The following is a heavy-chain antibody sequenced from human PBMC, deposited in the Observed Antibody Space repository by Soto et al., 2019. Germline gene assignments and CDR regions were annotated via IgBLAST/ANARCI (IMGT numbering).Heavy chain of an antibody. V-gene: IGHV4-34*01. CDR2: INHSGST. Sequence: SETLSLTCAVYGESFSDFYWTWIRQLPGKGLEWIGEINHSGSTNYNPSLKSRVAISVDTSKNQFSLNLRSVTAADTAVYYCGPRGAVADPRGYWGQGTLVTVSS. CDR1: GESFSDFY. J-gene: IGHJ4*02. CDR3: GPRGAVADPRGY. D-gene: IGHD6-19*01.